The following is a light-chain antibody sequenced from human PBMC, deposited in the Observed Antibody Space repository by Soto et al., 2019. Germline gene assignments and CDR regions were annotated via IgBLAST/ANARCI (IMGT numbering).Light chain of an antibody. CDR1: NSDIGFYNY. V-gene: IGLV2-14*03. Sequence: QSALTQPASVSGSPGQSITMSCTGANSDIGFYNYVSWYQQHPGKAPRLMIYDVSNRPSGVSNRFSGSKSGNTASLTISGLQAEDEADYYCSSYTSSSTLVFGGGTKLTVL. CDR2: DVS. J-gene: IGLJ2*01. CDR3: SSYTSSSTLV.